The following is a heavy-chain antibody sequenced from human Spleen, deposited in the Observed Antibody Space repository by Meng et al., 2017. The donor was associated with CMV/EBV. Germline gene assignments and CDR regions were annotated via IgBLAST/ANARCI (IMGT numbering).Heavy chain of an antibody. V-gene: IGHV3-11*01. J-gene: IGHJ6*02. CDR3: ARDANWGSGGNYYYYGMDV. D-gene: IGHD7-27*01. CDR2: ISHTGSSI. Sequence: GESLKISCAASQFSFGEYYMGWIRQAPGKGLESVSYISHTGSSIHYEDSVRGRFTVSRDNAKNSLYLHMYNLRADDTAVYYCARDANWGSGGNYYYYGMDVWGQGTTVTVSS. CDR1: QFSFGEYY.